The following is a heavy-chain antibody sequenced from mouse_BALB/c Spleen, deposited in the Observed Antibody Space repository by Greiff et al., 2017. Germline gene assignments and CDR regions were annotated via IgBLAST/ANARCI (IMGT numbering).Heavy chain of an antibody. CDR2: IWAGGST. CDR3: AREEDGYAMDY. D-gene: IGHD2-3*01. CDR1: GFSLTSYG. V-gene: IGHV2-9*02. J-gene: IGHJ4*01. Sequence: QVQLKESGPGLVAPSQSLSITCTVSGFSLTSYGVHWVRQPPGKGLEWLGVIWAGGSTNYNSALMSRLSISKDNSKSQVFLKMNSLQTDDTAMYYCAREEDGYAMDYWGQGTSVTVSS.